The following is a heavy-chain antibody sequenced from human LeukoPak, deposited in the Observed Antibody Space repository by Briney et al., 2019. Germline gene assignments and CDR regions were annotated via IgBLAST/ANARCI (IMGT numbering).Heavy chain of an antibody. CDR3: ISMSYSSSWDY. J-gene: IGHJ4*02. D-gene: IGHD6-13*01. CDR2: ISGSGGTP. CDR1: GFTFSSFV. V-gene: IGHV3-23*01. Sequence: GGSLRLSCAASGFTFSSFVMSWVRQAPGKGLEWVPGISGSGGTPYYADSVKGRFTISRDNSKNTLYLQMNSLRAEDTAVYYCISMSYSSSWDYWGQGTLVTVSS.